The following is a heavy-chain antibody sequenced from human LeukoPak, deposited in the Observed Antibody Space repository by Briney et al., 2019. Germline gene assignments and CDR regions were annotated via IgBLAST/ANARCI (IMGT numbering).Heavy chain of an antibody. V-gene: IGHV5-10-1*01. CDR2: IDPSDSNT. D-gene: IGHD5-12*01. CDR3: ARSYSGYDYLDY. Sequence: GGSLRFSCKGSGYSFPSYWITWVRQLPGKGLEWMGRIDPSDSNTNYSPSFQGHVTISADKFISTAYLQWSSLKASDTAMYYCARSYSGYDYLDYWGQGTLVTVSS. J-gene: IGHJ4*02. CDR1: GYSFPSYW.